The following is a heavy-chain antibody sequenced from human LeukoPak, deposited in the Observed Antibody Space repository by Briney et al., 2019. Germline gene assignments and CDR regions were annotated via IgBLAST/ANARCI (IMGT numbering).Heavy chain of an antibody. CDR3: ARWGEVRGVIITYEPYYYGMDV. V-gene: IGHV3-48*01. Sequence: PGGSLRLSCAASGFTFSSYSMNWVRQAPGKGLEWVSYISSSSSTIYYADSVKGRFTISRDNAKNSLYLQMNSLRAEDTAVYYCARWGEVRGVIITYEPYYYGMDVWGQGTTVTVSS. CDR2: ISSSSSTI. D-gene: IGHD3-10*01. J-gene: IGHJ6*02. CDR1: GFTFSSYS.